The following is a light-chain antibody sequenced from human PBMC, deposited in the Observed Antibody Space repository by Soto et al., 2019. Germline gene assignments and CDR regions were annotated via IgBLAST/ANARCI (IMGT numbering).Light chain of an antibody. V-gene: IGKV1-12*02. CDR1: QGISSW. Sequence: DIQMTQSPSSVPASVGDRVTITCRASQGISSWLAWYQQKPGKAPKLLVYSASTLQSGVPSRFSGSGSGTDFTLTISSLQPEDFATYYCQQSYGTRWTFGQGTKVDIK. CDR2: SAS. J-gene: IGKJ1*01. CDR3: QQSYGTRWT.